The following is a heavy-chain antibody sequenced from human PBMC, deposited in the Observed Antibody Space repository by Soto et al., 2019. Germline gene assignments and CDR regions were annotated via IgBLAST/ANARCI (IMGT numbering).Heavy chain of an antibody. CDR3: ARDGPVTISGLVVIGPYYFDY. D-gene: IGHD3-3*02. J-gene: IGHJ4*02. Sequence: PGGSLRLSCAASGFTFSSYEMNWVRQAPGKGLEWVSYISSSGSTIYYADSVKGRFTISRDNAKNSLYLQMNSLRAEDTAVYYCARDGPVTISGLVVIGPYYFDYWGQGTPVTVSS. CDR1: GFTFSSYE. CDR2: ISSSGSTI. V-gene: IGHV3-48*03.